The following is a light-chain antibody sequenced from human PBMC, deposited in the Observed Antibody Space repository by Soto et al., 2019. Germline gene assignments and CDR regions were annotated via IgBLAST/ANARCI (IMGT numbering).Light chain of an antibody. Sequence: QSALTQPASVSGSPGQSITISCAGTSSDIGGYNLVSWYQQHPGKAPKLMIYEGSKRPSGVSTRFSGSKSGNTASLTISGLQAEDEADYYCCSYAGSTTWVFGGGTKVTVI. CDR3: CSYAGSTTWV. V-gene: IGLV2-23*01. CDR2: EGS. CDR1: SSDIGGYNL. J-gene: IGLJ3*02.